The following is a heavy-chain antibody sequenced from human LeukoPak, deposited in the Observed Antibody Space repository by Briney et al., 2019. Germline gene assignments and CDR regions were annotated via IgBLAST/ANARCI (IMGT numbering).Heavy chain of an antibody. CDR3: AREGMITFGGVIGWFDP. J-gene: IGHJ5*02. D-gene: IGHD3-16*02. Sequence: PSETLSLTCTGSGGSISSYYWSWIRQPAGKGLEWIGRIYTSGSTNYNPSLKSRVTMSVDTSKNQFSLKLSSVTAADTAVYYCAREGMITFGGVIGWFDPWGQGTLVTVSS. CDR1: GGSISSYY. V-gene: IGHV4-4*07. CDR2: IYTSGST.